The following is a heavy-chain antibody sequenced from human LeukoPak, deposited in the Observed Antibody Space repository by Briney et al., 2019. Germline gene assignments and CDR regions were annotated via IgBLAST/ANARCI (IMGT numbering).Heavy chain of an antibody. D-gene: IGHD6-6*01. CDR2: IQNDGKNK. J-gene: IGHJ4*02. Sequence: PGGSLRLSCAASGFTFSSHGMHWVRQAPGKGLEWVAFIQNDGKNKKYADSVKGRLTISRDNSKNTLYLQMNSLTVEDTAVYYCARDWGTSSLYLVNWGQGTLVTVSS. CDR1: GFTFSSHG. CDR3: ARDWGTSSLYLVN. V-gene: IGHV3-30*02.